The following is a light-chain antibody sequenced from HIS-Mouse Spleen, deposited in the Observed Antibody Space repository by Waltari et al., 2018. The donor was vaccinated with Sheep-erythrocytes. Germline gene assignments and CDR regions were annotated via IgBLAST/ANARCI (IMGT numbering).Light chain of an antibody. CDR3: QQSYSTPWT. J-gene: IGKJ1*01. CDR1: QSISSY. Sequence: DIQMTQSPSSLSASVGDRVNITCRASQSISSYLNWYQQNPGKAPKLLIYAASSLQSGGPSRFSGSGSGTDFTLTISSLQPEDVATYYCQQSYSTPWTFGQGTKVEIK. CDR2: AAS. V-gene: IGKV1-39*01.